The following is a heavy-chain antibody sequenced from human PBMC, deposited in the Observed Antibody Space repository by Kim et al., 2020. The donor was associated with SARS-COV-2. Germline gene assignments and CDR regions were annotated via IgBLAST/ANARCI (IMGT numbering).Heavy chain of an antibody. CDR2: IYYSGST. D-gene: IGHD3-10*01. J-gene: IGHJ5*02. Sequence: SETLSLTCTVSGGSISSGGYYWSWIRQHPGKGLEWIGYIYYSGSTYYNPSFKSRVTISVDTSKNQFSLKLSSVTAADTAVYYCARDRGERYGSGSRRWFDPWGQGTLVTVSS. CDR3: ARDRGERYGSGSRRWFDP. V-gene: IGHV4-31*03. CDR1: GGSISSGGYY.